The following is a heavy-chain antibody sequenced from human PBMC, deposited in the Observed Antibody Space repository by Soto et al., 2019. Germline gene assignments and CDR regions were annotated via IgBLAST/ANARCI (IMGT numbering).Heavy chain of an antibody. J-gene: IGHJ4*02. CDR3: AHRSLEMATTLGDY. CDR1: GFSLSTSGVG. Sequence: QITLKESGPTLVKPTQTLTLTCTFSGFSLSTSGVGLGWILQPPGKALEWLALIYWDDDKRYSPSLKSRLTITKDTSKNQVVLTMTNMDPVDTATYYCAHRSLEMATTLGDYWGQGTLVTVSS. V-gene: IGHV2-5*02. CDR2: IYWDDDK. D-gene: IGHD5-12*01.